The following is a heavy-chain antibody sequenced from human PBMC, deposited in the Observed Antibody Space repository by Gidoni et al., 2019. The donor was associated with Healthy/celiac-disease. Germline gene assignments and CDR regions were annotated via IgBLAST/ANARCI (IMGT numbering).Heavy chain of an antibody. CDR1: GLPFDDYA. D-gene: IGHD6-19*01. Sequence: EVQLVESGGGLVQPGRSLRLSCAASGLPFDDYAMHWVRQAPGKGLEWVSGISGNSGSIGYADSVKGRFTISRDNAKNSLYLQMNSLRAEDTALYYCAKDMGIAVAGTLGYWGQGTLVTVSS. CDR3: AKDMGIAVAGTLGY. J-gene: IGHJ4*02. V-gene: IGHV3-9*01. CDR2: ISGNSGSI.